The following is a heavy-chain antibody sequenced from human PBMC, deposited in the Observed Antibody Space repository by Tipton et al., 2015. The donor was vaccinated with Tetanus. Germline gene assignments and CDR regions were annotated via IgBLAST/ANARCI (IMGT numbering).Heavy chain of an antibody. CDR3: ARGPSYSGAWYHY. CDR1: GGSVRSGSYY. Sequence: TLSLTCTVSGGSVRSGSYYWNWIRQPPGKGLEWIGYIYYKGSTNYNPSLRSRVTISIDTSSNQFSLKLTSVTPADTAIYYCARGPSYSGAWYHYWGQGAMVTVSP. CDR2: IYYKGST. J-gene: IGHJ4*02. D-gene: IGHD6-19*01. V-gene: IGHV4-61*01.